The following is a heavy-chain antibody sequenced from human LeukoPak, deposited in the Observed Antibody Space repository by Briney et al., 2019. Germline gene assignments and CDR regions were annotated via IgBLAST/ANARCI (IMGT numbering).Heavy chain of an antibody. Sequence: GGSLRLSCAASGFSFNSYVMTWVRQAPGKGLEWVSGIIANGRNTYYADSVKGRFTVSRDNSKGTLYLQMNSLRVEDTAVYHCAKVLLSAPVAGTTNWGQGTLVTVSS. V-gene: IGHV3-23*01. J-gene: IGHJ4*02. CDR1: GFSFNSYV. CDR2: IIANGRNT. CDR3: AKVLLSAPVAGTTN. D-gene: IGHD6-19*01.